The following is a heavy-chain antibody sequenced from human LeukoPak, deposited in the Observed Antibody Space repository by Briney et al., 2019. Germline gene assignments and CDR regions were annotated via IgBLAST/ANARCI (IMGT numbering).Heavy chain of an antibody. Sequence: SETLSLTCTVSGDSISTNYWTWIRQPPGKGLEWIGYIYSSGSTNYNPSLKSRVTISVDTSKNQFSLNLSSVTAADTAVYYCARLNSGSYPLGFFDDWGQGTLVTVSS. CDR3: ARLNSGSYPLGFFDD. J-gene: IGHJ4*02. V-gene: IGHV4-59*01. D-gene: IGHD1-26*01. CDR1: GDSISTNY. CDR2: IYSSGST.